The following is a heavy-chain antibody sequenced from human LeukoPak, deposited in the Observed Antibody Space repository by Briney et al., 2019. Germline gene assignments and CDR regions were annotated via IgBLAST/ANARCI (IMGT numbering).Heavy chain of an antibody. D-gene: IGHD2-2*02. J-gene: IGHJ4*02. CDR3: ARNPAYCTRTSCYNDY. CDR2: INHNSGGT. V-gene: IGHV1-2*02. CDR1: GYTFTIYY. Sequence: ASVKVSCKASGYTFTIYYMHWVRQAPGQGLEWMGWINHNSGGTSYARRFQGRVTMTRDTSISTAYMELSRLTSDDTAVYYCARNPAYCTRTSCYNDYWGQGALVTFAS.